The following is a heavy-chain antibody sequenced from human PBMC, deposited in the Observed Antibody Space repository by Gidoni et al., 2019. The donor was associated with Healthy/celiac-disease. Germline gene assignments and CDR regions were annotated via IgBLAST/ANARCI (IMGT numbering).Heavy chain of an antibody. J-gene: IGHJ4*02. V-gene: IGHV4-34*01. Sequence: QVQLQQWGAGLLKPSETLSLTCAVYGGSFSGYYWSWIRQPPGKGLEWIGEINHSGSTNYNPSLKSRVTISVDTSKNQFSLKLSSVTAADTAVYYCASVSDYGGNPTKGFDYWGQGTLVTVSS. D-gene: IGHD4-17*01. CDR3: ASVSDYGGNPTKGFDY. CDR2: INHSGST. CDR1: GGSFSGYY.